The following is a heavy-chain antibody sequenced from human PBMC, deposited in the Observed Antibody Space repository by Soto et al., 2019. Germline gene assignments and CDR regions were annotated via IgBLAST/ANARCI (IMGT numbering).Heavy chain of an antibody. D-gene: IGHD3-10*01. J-gene: IGHJ4*02. Sequence: QVQLVESGGGVVQPGRSLRLACATSGFTFSSYNIHWVRQAPGTGLEWVALISYDGHKKYYPDSVKGRFTVSTDNSKNTLYLQMSSLTVEYTAMSYCAKEPGGSGFYYTYYFDFWGQGTLVTVSS. CDR2: ISYDGHKK. CDR1: GFTFSSYN. V-gene: IGHV3-30*18. CDR3: AKEPGGSGFYYTYYFDF.